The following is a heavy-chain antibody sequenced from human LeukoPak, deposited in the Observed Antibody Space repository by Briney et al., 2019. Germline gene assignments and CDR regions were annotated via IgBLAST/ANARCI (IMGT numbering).Heavy chain of an antibody. CDR3: ARARIAAAGIFWFDP. Sequence: PSETLSLTCTVSGGSISSSSYYWGWIRQPPGKGLEWIGSIYYSGSTYYNPSLKSRVTISVDTSKNQFSLKLSSVTAADTAVYYCARARIAAAGIFWFDPWGQGTLVTVSS. V-gene: IGHV4-39*07. J-gene: IGHJ5*02. D-gene: IGHD6-13*01. CDR1: GGSISSSSYY. CDR2: IYYSGST.